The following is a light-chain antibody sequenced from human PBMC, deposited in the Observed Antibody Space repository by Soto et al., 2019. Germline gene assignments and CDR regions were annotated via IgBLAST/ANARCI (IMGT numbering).Light chain of an antibody. CDR3: QQRSNWPPLT. CDR1: QGIGDT. V-gene: IGKV3-11*01. CDR2: DTS. Sequence: EVVMTQSPATLSVSPGEGVTLSCRANQGIGDTLAWYQHKPGQTPRLLIYDTSTRATGVPARFSGSRSGPDFTLTISSLEPEDFAVYYCQQRSNWPPLTFGRGTKVDIK. J-gene: IGKJ4*01.